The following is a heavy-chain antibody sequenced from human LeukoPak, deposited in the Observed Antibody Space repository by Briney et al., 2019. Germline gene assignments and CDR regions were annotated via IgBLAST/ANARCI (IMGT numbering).Heavy chain of an antibody. J-gene: IGHJ5*02. CDR2: IYSSGST. D-gene: IGHD5-12*01. V-gene: IGHV4-4*07. CDR3: ARDASGYTTNWFDP. CDR1: GGSISSSY. Sequence: SETLSLTCTVSGGSISSSYWSWIRQPAGKGLEWIGRIYSSGSTIYNPSLKSRVTVSVDTSKNQFSLRLNSVTAADTAVYYCARDASGYTTNWFDPWGQGTLVTVSS.